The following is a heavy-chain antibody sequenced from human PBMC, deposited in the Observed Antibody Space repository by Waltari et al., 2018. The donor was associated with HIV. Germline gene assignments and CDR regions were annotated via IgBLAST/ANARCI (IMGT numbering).Heavy chain of an antibody. J-gene: IGHJ4*02. CDR1: GDSISSSTHS. CDR2: LFYGVDT. V-gene: IGHV4-39*01. CDR3: TRLTGLSQADF. D-gene: IGHD2-8*01. Sequence: QLHLQESGPGPVKPSQTLSLTCAVSGDSISSSTHSWGWIRQPPGKGLEWIGALFYGVDTYYNPSLRGGVTMSVNTSENQFSLRLNSVNATDTAMYYCTRLTGLSQADFWGRGTLVTVSS.